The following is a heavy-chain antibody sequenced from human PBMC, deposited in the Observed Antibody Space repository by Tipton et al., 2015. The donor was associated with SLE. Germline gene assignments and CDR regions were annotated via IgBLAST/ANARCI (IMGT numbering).Heavy chain of an antibody. CDR2: ISPGDSDT. D-gene: IGHD6-13*01. CDR1: GYIFTTYW. Sequence: VQLVQSGAEVKKPGESLKISCKGSGYIFTTYWIVWVRQVPGRGLEWMGIISPGDSDTTYSPSIQGQVTISADKSINTAYLQWSSLKASDTAMYYCARLDIGAAAGPEAFDIWGQGTMVTVSS. V-gene: IGHV5-51*01. J-gene: IGHJ3*02. CDR3: ARLDIGAAAGPEAFDI.